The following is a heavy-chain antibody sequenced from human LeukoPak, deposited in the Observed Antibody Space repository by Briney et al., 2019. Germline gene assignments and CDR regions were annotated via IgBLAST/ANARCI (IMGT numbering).Heavy chain of an antibody. CDR2: IYSGGST. Sequence: GGSLRLSCAASGFTVSSNYMSWVRQAPGKGLEWVSVIYSGGSTYYADSVKGRFTISRDNSKNTLYLQMNSLRAEDTAVFYCATGSCSSSTCYRRYWGQGTLVTVSS. D-gene: IGHD2-2*02. V-gene: IGHV3-53*01. CDR3: ATGSCSSSTCYRRY. J-gene: IGHJ4*02. CDR1: GFTVSSNY.